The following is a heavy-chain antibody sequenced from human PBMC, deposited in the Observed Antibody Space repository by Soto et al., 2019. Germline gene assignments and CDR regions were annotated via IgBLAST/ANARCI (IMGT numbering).Heavy chain of an antibody. CDR1: GFTFSSYA. J-gene: IGHJ6*02. CDR3: ARDLRDIVVVPAPQPYYYYYGMDV. D-gene: IGHD2-2*01. Sequence: QVQLVESGGGVVQPGRSLRLSCAASGFTFSSYAMHWVRQAPGKGLEWVAVISYDGSNKYYADSVKGRFTISRDNSKNTLYLQMNSLRAEDTAVYYCARDLRDIVVVPAPQPYYYYYGMDVWGQGTTVTVSS. V-gene: IGHV3-30-3*01. CDR2: ISYDGSNK.